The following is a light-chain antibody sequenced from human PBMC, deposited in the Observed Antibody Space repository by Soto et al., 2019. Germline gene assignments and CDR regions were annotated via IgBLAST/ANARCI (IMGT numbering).Light chain of an antibody. CDR2: DAS. V-gene: IGKV3D-11*01. J-gene: IGKJ5*01. CDR1: QGISTY. Sequence: LTQSPATLSLSSGERATLSCTASQGISTYIAWYQQKPGHPPRLLMFDASRRAPGIPPRFSGGGFGTQFTLTINNLEPDDFAVYYCQQRGETFGPGTRLEIK. CDR3: QQRGET.